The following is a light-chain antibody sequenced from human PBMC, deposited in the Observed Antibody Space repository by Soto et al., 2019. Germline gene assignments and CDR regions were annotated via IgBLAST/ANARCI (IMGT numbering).Light chain of an antibody. CDR2: DAS. CDR3: QQRITWPLT. V-gene: IGKV3-11*01. J-gene: IGKJ4*01. CDR1: QSVSSY. Sequence: EIVLTQSPATLSLSPGERATLSCRASQSVSSYLAWYQQKPSQTPRLLIYDASNRATGIPARFSGSGSGTDFTLTISSLEPEDFAVYYCQQRITWPLTFGGGTKVEIK.